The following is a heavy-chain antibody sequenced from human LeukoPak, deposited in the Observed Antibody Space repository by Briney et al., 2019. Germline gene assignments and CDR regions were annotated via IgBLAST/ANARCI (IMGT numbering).Heavy chain of an antibody. CDR1: GFTFSIYA. Sequence: GRSLRLSCAASGFTFSIYAMSWVRQAPGKGLEWVSAISGSGGSTYYGDSVKGRFTISRDNSKNTLSLQMNSLRAEDTAVYLCAKDRHFWSGWEIDFWGQGTLVTVSS. CDR3: AKDRHFWSGWEIDF. D-gene: IGHD3-3*02. J-gene: IGHJ4*02. V-gene: IGHV3-23*01. CDR2: ISGSGGST.